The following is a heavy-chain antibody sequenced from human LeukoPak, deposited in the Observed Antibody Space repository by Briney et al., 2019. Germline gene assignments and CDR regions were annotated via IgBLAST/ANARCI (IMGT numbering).Heavy chain of an antibody. CDR3: ASLPSSAYSSGWYADY. Sequence: GGSLRLSCAASGFTFSSYSMNWVRQAPGKGLEWVSSISSSSSYIYYADSVKGRFTTSGDNAKNSLYLQMNSLRAEDTAVYYCASLPSSAYSSGWYADYWGQGTLVTVSS. V-gene: IGHV3-21*01. CDR1: GFTFSSYS. CDR2: ISSSSSYI. D-gene: IGHD6-19*01. J-gene: IGHJ4*02.